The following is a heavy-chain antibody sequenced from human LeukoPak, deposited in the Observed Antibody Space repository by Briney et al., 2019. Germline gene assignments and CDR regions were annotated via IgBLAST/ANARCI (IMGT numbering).Heavy chain of an antibody. V-gene: IGHV1-8*01. D-gene: IGHD6-6*01. CDR1: GYTFTSYD. CDR3: ARGNRVAARVYYYYYMDV. Sequence: ASVKVSCKASGYTFTSYDINWVRQATGQGLEWMGWINPNSGSTGYAQKFQGRVTMTRNTSISTAYMELSSLRSEDTAVYYCARGNRVAARVYYYYYMDVWGKGTTVTVSS. CDR2: INPNSGST. J-gene: IGHJ6*03.